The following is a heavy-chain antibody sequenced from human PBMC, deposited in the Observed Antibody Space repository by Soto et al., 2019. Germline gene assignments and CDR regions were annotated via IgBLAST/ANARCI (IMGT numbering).Heavy chain of an antibody. CDR1: GGSISSGDYY. D-gene: IGHD3-10*01. CDR2: IYYSGST. Sequence: SETLSLTCTVSGGSISSGDYYWSCIRQPPGKGLEWIGYIYYSGSTYYNPSLKSRVTISVDTSKNQFSLKLSSVTAADTAVYYCARGVTIVRGVIIKHWYFALRGRGTLVTVSS. V-gene: IGHV4-30-4*01. J-gene: IGHJ2*01. CDR3: ARGVTIVRGVIIKHWYFAL.